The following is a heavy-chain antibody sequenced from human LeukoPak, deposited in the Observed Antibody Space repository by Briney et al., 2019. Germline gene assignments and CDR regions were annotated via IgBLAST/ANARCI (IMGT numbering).Heavy chain of an antibody. D-gene: IGHD3-10*01. CDR3: AREPYGSGS. V-gene: IGHV3-21*05. Sequence: GGSLRLSCVASGFTFSSYSMNWVRQPPGKGLEWVACISSRGDYIYYADSVKGRFTISRDNAKNSLYLQMNSLRAEDTAVYYCAREPYGSGSWGQGTLVTVSS. CDR2: ISSRGDYI. CDR1: GFTFSSYS. J-gene: IGHJ5*02.